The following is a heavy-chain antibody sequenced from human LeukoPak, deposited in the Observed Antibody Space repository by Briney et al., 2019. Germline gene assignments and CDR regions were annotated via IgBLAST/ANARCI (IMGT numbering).Heavy chain of an antibody. CDR1: GFTFSSYK. CDR3: ARGGGSSWCLDC. D-gene: IGHD6-13*01. V-gene: IGHV3-48*03. J-gene: IGHJ4*02. CDR2: ISTSDTTI. Sequence: GGSLRLSCAAPGFTFSSYKMNWVRQAPGKGLEWVSYISTSDTTIYYADSVKGRFTISRDNAKNSLYLQMNSLRVEDTAVYYCARGGGSSWCLDCWGQGTLVTVSS.